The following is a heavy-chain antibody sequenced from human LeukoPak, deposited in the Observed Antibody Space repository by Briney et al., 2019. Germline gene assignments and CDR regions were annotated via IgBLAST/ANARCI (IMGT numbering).Heavy chain of an antibody. Sequence: SVKVSCKASGGTFSSYTISWVRQAPGQGLEWMGRIIPILGIANYAQKFQGRVTITADKSTSTAYMELSSLRSEGTAVYYCARVGYCSSTSCYHNWFDPWGQGTLVTVSS. D-gene: IGHD2-2*03. CDR2: IIPILGIA. CDR1: GGTFSSYT. J-gene: IGHJ5*02. CDR3: ARVGYCSSTSCYHNWFDP. V-gene: IGHV1-69*02.